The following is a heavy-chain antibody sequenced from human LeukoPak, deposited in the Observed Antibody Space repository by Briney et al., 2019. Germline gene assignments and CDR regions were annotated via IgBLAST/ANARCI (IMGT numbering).Heavy chain of an antibody. D-gene: IGHD3-22*01. J-gene: IGHJ4*02. V-gene: IGHV1-18*01. CDR3: ARNHPYYYDSNGLYYFDY. CDR1: GYTFTNIA. Sequence: APVKVSCKPSGYTFTNIAITWERRDPEQGLEWLPWISVYTGNTSYGQKLQSSVTMTTGTSTTTVYMELRSLRSDDAAVYYCARNHPYYYDSNGLYYFDYWGQGTLVTVSS. CDR2: ISVYTGNT.